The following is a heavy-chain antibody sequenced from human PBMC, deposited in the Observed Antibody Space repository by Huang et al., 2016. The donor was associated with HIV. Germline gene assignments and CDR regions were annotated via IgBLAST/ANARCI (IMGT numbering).Heavy chain of an antibody. D-gene: IGHD3-22*01. CDR3: ARERYYYDRSGYYTPVEYFHH. J-gene: IGHJ1*01. CDR1: GYTFTNYA. V-gene: IGHV1-18*01. CDR2: ISGYNGKT. Sequence: QVQLVQSGAEVKKPGASVKVSCKASGYTFTNYAINWVRQAPGQSLEWMGWISGYNGKTNEEQKVQGRVTMTKDTSTSTAYMELRSLISDDTAVYYCARERYYYDRSGYYTPVEYFHHWGQGTLVTVSS.